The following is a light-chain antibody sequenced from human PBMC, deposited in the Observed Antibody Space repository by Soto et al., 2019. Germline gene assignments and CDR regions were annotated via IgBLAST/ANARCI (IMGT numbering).Light chain of an antibody. J-gene: IGKJ1*01. CDR2: KAS. V-gene: IGKV1-5*03. CDR3: QQYYSSPWT. Sequence: DIPMTQSPSTLSASVGDRVAITCRASQSITTLLAWYQQKPGKAPKLLIYKASSLESGVPSRFTGSGSGTEFTLTIYSLQPDDFATYYCQQYYSSPWTFGQGTKVEIK. CDR1: QSITTL.